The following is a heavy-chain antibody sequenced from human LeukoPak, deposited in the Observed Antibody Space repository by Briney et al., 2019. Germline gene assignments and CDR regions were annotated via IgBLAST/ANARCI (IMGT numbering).Heavy chain of an antibody. CDR3: AKFYDSSGYYYFDY. J-gene: IGHJ4*02. CDR1: GFTFSSYG. D-gene: IGHD3-22*01. V-gene: IGHV3-30*02. Sequence: QSGGSLRLSCAASGFTFSSYGMHWVRQAPGKGLEWVAFIRYDGSNKYYADSVKGRFTISRDNSKNTLYLQLNSLRAEDTAVYYCAKFYDSSGYYYFDYWGQGTLVTVSS. CDR2: IRYDGSNK.